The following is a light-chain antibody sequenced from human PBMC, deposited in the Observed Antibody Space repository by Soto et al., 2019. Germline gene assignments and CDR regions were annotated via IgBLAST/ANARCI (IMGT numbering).Light chain of an antibody. CDR1: SSDVGAYNY. CDR3: TSYVGNDIWV. CDR2: EVT. J-gene: IGLJ3*02. Sequence: SALTQPPSASGSPGQSVTISCTGTSSDVGAYNYVSWYQQYPGKAPKLMIYEVTKRPSGVPDRFSGSKSGNTASLTVSGLQAEEEADYYCTSYVGNDIWVFGGGTKVTVL. V-gene: IGLV2-8*01.